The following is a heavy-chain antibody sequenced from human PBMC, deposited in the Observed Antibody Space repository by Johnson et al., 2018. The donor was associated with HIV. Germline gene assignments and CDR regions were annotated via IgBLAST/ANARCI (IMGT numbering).Heavy chain of an antibody. CDR3: AKEASGWYHAGDAFDI. J-gene: IGHJ3*02. CDR1: GFTVSSNY. V-gene: IGHV3-66*01. Sequence: VTLVESGGGVVQPGRSLRLPCAASGFTVSSNYMSWVRQAPGKGLEWVSVIYSGGSTYYADSVKGRFTISRDNSKNTLYLQMNSLRAEDTAVYYCAKEASGWYHAGDAFDIWGQGTMVTVSS. D-gene: IGHD6-19*01. CDR2: IYSGGST.